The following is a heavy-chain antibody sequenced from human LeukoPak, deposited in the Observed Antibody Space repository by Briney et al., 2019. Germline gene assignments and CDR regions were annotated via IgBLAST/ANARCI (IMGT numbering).Heavy chain of an antibody. CDR1: GGSISSYY. Sequence: SETLSLTCTVSGGSISSYYWSWIRQPPGKGLEWIGYIYYSGSTNYNPSLKSRVTISVDTSKNQFSLKLSSVTAAGTAVYYCARVTTTYYYYYGMDVWGQGTTVTVSS. J-gene: IGHJ6*02. CDR3: ARVTTTYYYYYGMDV. V-gene: IGHV4-59*01. D-gene: IGHD4-11*01. CDR2: IYYSGST.